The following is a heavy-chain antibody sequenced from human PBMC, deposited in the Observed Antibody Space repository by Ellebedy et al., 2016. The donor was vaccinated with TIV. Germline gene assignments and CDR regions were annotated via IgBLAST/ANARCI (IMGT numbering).Heavy chain of an antibody. CDR1: GGTFSSYA. CDR2: IIPIFGTE. CDR3: AREQQLVSNPYYYYYGMDV. D-gene: IGHD6-13*01. Sequence: ASVKVSCKASGGTFSSYAISWVRQAPGQGLEWMGGIIPIFGTENYAQKFQGRVTITADESTSTAYMELSSLRSEDTAVYYCAREQQLVSNPYYYYYGMDVWGQGTTDTVSS. V-gene: IGHV1-69*13. J-gene: IGHJ6*02.